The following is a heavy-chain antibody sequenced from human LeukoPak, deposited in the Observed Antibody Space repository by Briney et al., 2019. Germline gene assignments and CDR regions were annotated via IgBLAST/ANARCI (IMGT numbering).Heavy chain of an antibody. Sequence: ASVKVSCKASGYTFTSYGIGWVRQAPGQGLEWMGWISAYNGNTNYAQKLQGRVTMTTDTSTSTAYMELRSLRSDDTAVYYCARDTDIAATTPDWYFDLWGRGTLVTVSS. J-gene: IGHJ2*01. CDR3: ARDTDIAATTPDWYFDL. D-gene: IGHD5-12*01. CDR1: GYTFTSYG. CDR2: ISAYNGNT. V-gene: IGHV1-18*04.